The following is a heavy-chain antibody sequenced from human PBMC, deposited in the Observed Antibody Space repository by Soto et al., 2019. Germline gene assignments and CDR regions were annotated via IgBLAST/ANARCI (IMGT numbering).Heavy chain of an antibody. CDR2: ISYDGSNR. CDR3: SRGIKGGLDA. J-gene: IGHJ5*02. Sequence: QVQLAESGGGVVQPGRSLRLSCTTSGFVFNDYDIHWVRQAPGKGLAWLASISYDGSNRYYADSVKGRFTISRDNSKNTLSLQLNRLGAEDTAVYYCSRGIKGGLDAWGPGTLVTVSS. D-gene: IGHD2-21*01. V-gene: IGHV3-30*03. CDR1: GFVFNDYD.